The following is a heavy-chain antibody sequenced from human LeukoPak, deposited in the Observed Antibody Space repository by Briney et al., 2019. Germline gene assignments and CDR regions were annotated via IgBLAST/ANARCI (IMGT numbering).Heavy chain of an antibody. D-gene: IGHD6-13*01. CDR2: INPNSGGT. CDR3: ARVRGRVAAAFSAYYFDY. J-gene: IGHJ4*02. V-gene: IGHV1-2*02. Sequence: EASVKVSCKASGYTFTSYYMHWVRQAPGQGLEWMGWINPNSGGTNYAQKFQGRVTMTRDTSISTAYMELSRLRSDDTAVYYCARVRGRVAAAFSAYYFDYWGQGTLVTVSS. CDR1: GYTFTSYY.